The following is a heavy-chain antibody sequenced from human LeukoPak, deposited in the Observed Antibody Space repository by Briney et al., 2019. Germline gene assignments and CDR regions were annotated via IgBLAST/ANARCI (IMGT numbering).Heavy chain of an antibody. V-gene: IGHV3-43D*03. D-gene: IGHD6-19*01. CDR2: ISWDGGST. CDR3: AKDTQVAGTGNDAFDI. Sequence: GGSLRLSRAASGFTFDDYAMHWVRQAPGKGLEWVSLISWDGGSTYYADSVKGRFTISRDNSKNSLYLQMNSLRAEDTALYYCAKDTQVAGTGNDAFDIWGQGTMVTVSS. CDR1: GFTFDDYA. J-gene: IGHJ3*02.